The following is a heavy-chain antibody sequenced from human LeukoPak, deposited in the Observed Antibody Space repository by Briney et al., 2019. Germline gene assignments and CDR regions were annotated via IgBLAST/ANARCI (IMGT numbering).Heavy chain of an antibody. D-gene: IGHD2-15*01. V-gene: IGHV3-48*01. CDR3: ARGGYCSGGSCYHDAFDI. CDR1: GFTVSSNY. J-gene: IGHJ3*02. CDR2: ISASSSTI. Sequence: GGSLRLSCAASGFTVSSNYMSWVRQAPGKGLEWVSYISASSSTIYYADSVKGRFTISRDNAKNSLYLQMNSLRAEDTAVYYCARGGYCSGGSCYHDAFDIWGQGTMVTVSS.